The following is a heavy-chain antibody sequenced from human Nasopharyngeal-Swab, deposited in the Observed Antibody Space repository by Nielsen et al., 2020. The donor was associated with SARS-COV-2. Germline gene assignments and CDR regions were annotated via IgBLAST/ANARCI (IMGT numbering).Heavy chain of an antibody. D-gene: IGHD2-15*01. Sequence: VRQAPGKGLEWGAVISYDGSNKYYADSVKGRFTIPRDNSKNTLYLQMNSLRAEDTAVYYCARGGVVVVAATLYYYYGMDVWGQGTTVTVSS. CDR3: ARGGVVVVAATLYYYYGMDV. V-gene: IGHV3-30*03. J-gene: IGHJ6*02. CDR2: ISYDGSNK.